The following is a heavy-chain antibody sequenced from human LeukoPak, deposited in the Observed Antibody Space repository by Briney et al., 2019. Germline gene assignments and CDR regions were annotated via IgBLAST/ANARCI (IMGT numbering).Heavy chain of an antibody. CDR1: GGSISSTNW. V-gene: IGHV4-4*02. J-gene: IGHJ5*02. Sequence: SETLSLTCAVSGGSISSTNWWSWVRQPPGKGLEWIGEIYRSGTTNYKPSLKSRVTISLDKSRNHFSLKLTSVTAADTAVYYCARGTKKAWFDPWGQGTLVTVSS. CDR2: IYRSGTT. CDR3: ARGTKKAWFDP. D-gene: IGHD2-2*01.